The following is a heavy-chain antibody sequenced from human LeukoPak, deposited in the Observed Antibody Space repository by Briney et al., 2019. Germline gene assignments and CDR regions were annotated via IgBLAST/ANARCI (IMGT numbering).Heavy chain of an antibody. CDR3: ARGRYYDSSGYSDFDY. CDR1: GFTFSSYD. D-gene: IGHD3-22*01. CDR2: IGTAGDT. Sequence: GGSLRLPCAASGFTFSSYDMHWVRHATGKGLEWVSAIGTAGDTYYPGSVKGRFTISRENAKNSLYLQMNSLRAGDTAVYYCARGRYYDSSGYSDFDYWGQGTLVTVSS. J-gene: IGHJ4*02. V-gene: IGHV3-13*01.